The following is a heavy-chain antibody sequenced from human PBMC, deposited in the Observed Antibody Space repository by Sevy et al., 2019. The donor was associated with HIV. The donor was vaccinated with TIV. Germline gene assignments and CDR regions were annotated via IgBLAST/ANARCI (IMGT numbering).Heavy chain of an antibody. CDR1: GFTFSSYA. CDR2: ISYDGSNK. CDR3: AREVGSGYDGYYFDY. D-gene: IGHD5-12*01. J-gene: IGHJ4*02. V-gene: IGHV3-30*04. Sequence: GGSLRLSCAASGFTFSSYAMHWVRQAPGKGLEWVAVISYDGSNKYYADSVKGRFTISRDNSKNTLYLQMNSLRAEDTAVYYCAREVGSGYDGYYFDYWGQGTLVTVSS.